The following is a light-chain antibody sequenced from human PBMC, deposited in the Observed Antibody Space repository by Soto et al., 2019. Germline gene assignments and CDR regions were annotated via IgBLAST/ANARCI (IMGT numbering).Light chain of an antibody. Sequence: EIVLTQSPATLSLSPGERATLSCRASQSVSSYLAWYQQKHGQAPRLLIYDASNRATGIPARFSGSGSGTDFTLTISSLEPEDFAVYYCQHRSIFGQGTKLEIK. CDR2: DAS. J-gene: IGKJ2*01. CDR1: QSVSSY. V-gene: IGKV3-11*01. CDR3: QHRSI.